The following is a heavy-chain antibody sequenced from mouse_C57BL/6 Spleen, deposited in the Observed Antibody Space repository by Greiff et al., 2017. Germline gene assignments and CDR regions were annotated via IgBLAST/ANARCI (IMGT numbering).Heavy chain of an antibody. CDR3: TMFTTVVFDY. CDR2: IDPETGDT. D-gene: IGHD1-1*01. CDR1: GFNIKDDY. J-gene: IGHJ2*01. Sequence: VQLQQSGAELVRPGASVKLSCTASGFNIKDDYLHWVKQRPEQGLEWIGWIDPETGDTEYASKFQGKATITADTSTNTAYLQLSSLTSEDTAVYYCTMFTTVVFDYWGQGTTLTVSS. V-gene: IGHV14-4*01.